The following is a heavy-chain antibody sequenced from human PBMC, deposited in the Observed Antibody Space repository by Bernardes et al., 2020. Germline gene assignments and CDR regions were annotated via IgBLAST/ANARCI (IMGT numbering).Heavy chain of an antibody. CDR3: ARGYSYGFYWYFDL. CDR1: GGPISSYY. V-gene: IGHV4-59*01. Sequence: SETLSLTCTVSGGPISSYYWSWIRQPPGKGLEWIGYIYYSGRTNYNPSLKSRVTISVDTSKNQFSLKLSSVTAADTAVYYCARGYSYGFYWYFDLWGRGTLVTVSS. D-gene: IGHD5-18*01. J-gene: IGHJ2*01. CDR2: IYYSGRT.